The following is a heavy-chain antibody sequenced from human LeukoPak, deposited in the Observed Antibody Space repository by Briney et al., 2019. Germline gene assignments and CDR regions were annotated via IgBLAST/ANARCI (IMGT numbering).Heavy chain of an antibody. J-gene: IGHJ4*02. CDR3: ARGRRAAAGPGDY. CDR1: GGSISSGGYY. V-gene: IGHV4-31*03. Sequence: SETLSLTCTVSGGSISSGGYYWSWIRQHPGKGLEWIGYIYYSGSTYYNPSLKSRVTISVDTSKNQFSLKLSSVTAADTAVYYCARGRRAAAGPGDYWGQGTLVTVSS. CDR2: IYYSGST. D-gene: IGHD6-13*01.